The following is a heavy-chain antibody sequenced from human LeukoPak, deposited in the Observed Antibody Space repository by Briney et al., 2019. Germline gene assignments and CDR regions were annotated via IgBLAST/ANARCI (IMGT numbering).Heavy chain of an antibody. J-gene: IGHJ4*02. CDR1: GYTFTDYF. CDR2: INPNSGGT. D-gene: IGHD3-22*01. V-gene: IGHV1-2*02. Sequence: ASVTVSCKASGYTFTDYFIHWVRQAPGQGLEWMGWINPNSGGTNYAQNFQGRVTMTRDTSISTAYMELSRLRSDDTAVYYCARDLLMRDSSGYYSVSYYFDYWGQGTLVTVSS. CDR3: ARDLLMRDSSGYYSVSYYFDY.